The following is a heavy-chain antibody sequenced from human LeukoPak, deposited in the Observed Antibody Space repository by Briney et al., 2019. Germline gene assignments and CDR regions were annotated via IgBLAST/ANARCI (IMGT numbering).Heavy chain of an antibody. Sequence: PGGSLRLSCAASGFTFSNSGMHWVRQAPGTGLEWVAFIRFDGSVKYYTDSVKGRFTISRDNSKNTLYLQMNSLRAEDTAVYYCAKALNYYDSSGAYYGNDYWGQGTLVTVSS. J-gene: IGHJ4*02. CDR3: AKALNYYDSSGAYYGNDY. D-gene: IGHD3-22*01. V-gene: IGHV3-30*02. CDR2: IRFDGSVK. CDR1: GFTFSNSG.